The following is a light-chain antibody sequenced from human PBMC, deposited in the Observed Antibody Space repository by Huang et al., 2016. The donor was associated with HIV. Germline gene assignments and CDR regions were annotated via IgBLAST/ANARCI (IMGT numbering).Light chain of an antibody. CDR2: STS. CDR1: QGISNS. CDR3: QQYYTSPT. Sequence: DIQMTQSPSSLSAFVGDTVTISCRASQGISNSGAWYQQNPGKAPKLLLYSTSSLESGVPYRFRGGGSGTDYTLTINSLQPDDFATYYCQQYYTSPTFGQGSKVEIK. V-gene: IGKV1-NL1*01. J-gene: IGKJ1*01.